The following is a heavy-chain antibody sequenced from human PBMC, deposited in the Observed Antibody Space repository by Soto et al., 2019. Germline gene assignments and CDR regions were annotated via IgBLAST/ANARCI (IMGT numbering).Heavy chain of an antibody. V-gene: IGHV1-18*01. J-gene: IGHJ4*02. CDR3: ARDLSLYYYDSSGYYSDY. D-gene: IGHD3-22*01. CDR1: GYTFTSYG. CDR2: ISAYNGNT. Sequence: QVQLVQSGAEVKKPGASVKVSCKASGYTFTSYGISWVRQAPGQGLEWMGWISAYNGNTNYAKKLQGRVTMTTDTSTSTAYMELRSLRSDDTAVYYCARDLSLYYYDSSGYYSDYWGQGTLVTVSS.